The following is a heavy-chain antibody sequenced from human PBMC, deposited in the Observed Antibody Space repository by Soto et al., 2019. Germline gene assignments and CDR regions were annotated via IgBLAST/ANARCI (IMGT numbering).Heavy chain of an antibody. D-gene: IGHD5-12*01. J-gene: IGHJ6*02. V-gene: IGHV3-48*01. CDR1: GFTFSSYS. CDR3: ARAGDTVGGNVQFYDGMDV. CDR2: ISSSSSTI. Sequence: GGSLRLSCAASGFTFSSYSMNWVRQAPGKGLEWVSYISSSSSTIYYADSVKGRFTISRDNAKNSLYLQMNSLRAEDTAVYYCARAGDTVGGNVQFYDGMDVWAQGTTVPVSS.